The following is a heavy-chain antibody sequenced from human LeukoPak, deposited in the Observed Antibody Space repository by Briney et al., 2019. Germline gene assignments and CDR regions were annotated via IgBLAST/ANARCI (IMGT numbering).Heavy chain of an antibody. CDR3: ARDRNGGVRGYDFYYYYGMDV. J-gene: IGHJ6*02. V-gene: IGHV4-61*01. D-gene: IGHD3-3*01. CDR2: IYYSGST. Sequence: SETPSLTCTVSGGSVSSGNYYWSWIRQPPGKGLEWIGYIYYSGSTNYNPSLKSRVTMSVDTSENQFSLKLSSVTAADTAVYYCARDRNGGVRGYDFYYYYGMDVWGQGTTVTVSS. CDR1: GGSVSSGNYY.